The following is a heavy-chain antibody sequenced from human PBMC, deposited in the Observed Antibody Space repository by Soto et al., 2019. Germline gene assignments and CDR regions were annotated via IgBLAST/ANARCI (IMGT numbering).Heavy chain of an antibody. CDR1: GGSMSSPNW. Sequence: QVRLQESGPGLVKPSGTLSLTCLVSGGSMSSPNWWTWVRQAPVKGLEWIAEIHHSGATNYSASLKSRAVISIDKSNNQFSLPLTSVTAADTAVYYCATGSPYYYGSGGMWDSWGRGDLVTVSS. V-gene: IGHV4-4*02. J-gene: IGHJ4*02. CDR2: IHHSGAT. D-gene: IGHD3-10*01. CDR3: ATGSPYYYGSGGMWDS.